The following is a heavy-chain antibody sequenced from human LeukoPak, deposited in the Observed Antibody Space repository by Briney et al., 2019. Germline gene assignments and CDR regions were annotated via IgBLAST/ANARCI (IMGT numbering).Heavy chain of an antibody. CDR2: INPNSGGT. CDR1: GYTFTGYY. Sequence: GSVKVSYKASGYTFTGYYMHWVRQAPGQGLEWMGWINPNSGGTNYAQKFQGRVTMTRDTSISTAYMELSRLRSDDTAVYDCARTYYDSSGYYYFDYWGQGTLVTVSS. J-gene: IGHJ4*02. V-gene: IGHV1-2*02. D-gene: IGHD3-22*01. CDR3: ARTYYDSSGYYYFDY.